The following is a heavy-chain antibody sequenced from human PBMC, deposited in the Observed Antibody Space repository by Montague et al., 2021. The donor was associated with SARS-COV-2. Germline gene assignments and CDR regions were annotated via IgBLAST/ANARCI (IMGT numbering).Heavy chain of an antibody. J-gene: IGHJ4*02. V-gene: IGHV4-38-2*02. CDR3: ARDRVTRAGFDY. D-gene: IGHD2-21*02. CDR1: GYFIGTGNY. Sequence: SETLSLTCTVSGYFIGTGNYWGWIRQSPGKGLVWFGSNYLHGNAYYNTSPNSSVTISLDKSNNQFSLRLTSVITSDTAVYYYARDRVTRAGFDYWGQGIRGIRSS. CDR2: NYLHGNA.